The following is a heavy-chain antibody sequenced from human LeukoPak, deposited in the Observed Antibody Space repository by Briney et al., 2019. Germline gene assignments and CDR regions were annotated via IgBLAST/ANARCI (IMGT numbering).Heavy chain of an antibody. CDR2: IYSGGST. Sequence: GGSLRLPCAASGFTFSSYWMSWVRQAPGKGLEWVSIIYSGGSTFYSDSVKGRFTISRDNSKNTLYLQMNSLRAEDTAVYYCARGGSYLSAFDIWGQGTMVTVSS. J-gene: IGHJ3*02. CDR3: ARGGSYLSAFDI. D-gene: IGHD1-26*01. CDR1: GFTFSSYW. V-gene: IGHV3-53*01.